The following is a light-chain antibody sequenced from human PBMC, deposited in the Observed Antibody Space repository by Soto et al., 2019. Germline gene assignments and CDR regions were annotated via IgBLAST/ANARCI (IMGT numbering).Light chain of an antibody. Sequence: QSALTQPRSVSGSPGKSVTISCTGTNSDVGTYNYVSWYQQHPGKAPKLIIYDVTKRPSGVPDRFSGSKSGNTASLIISGLQAADEAEYYCCCGSYAGSSSFRVLFGGGTQLTVL. V-gene: IGLV2-11*01. CDR1: NSDVGTYNY. CDR3: CCGSYAGSSSFRVL. CDR2: DVT. J-gene: IGLJ2*01.